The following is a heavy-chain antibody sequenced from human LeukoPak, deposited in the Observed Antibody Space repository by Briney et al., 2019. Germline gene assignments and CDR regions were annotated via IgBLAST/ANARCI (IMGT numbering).Heavy chain of an antibody. V-gene: IGHV4-34*01. CDR3: ARRGDSFDY. CDR1: GGSFSGYY. Sequence: SEILSLTCAVYGGSFSGYYWSWIRQPPGKGLEWIGEINHSGSTNYNPSLKSRVTISVDTSKNQFSLKLSSVTAADTAVYYCARRGDSFDYWGQGTLVTVSS. D-gene: IGHD4-17*01. J-gene: IGHJ4*02. CDR2: INHSGST.